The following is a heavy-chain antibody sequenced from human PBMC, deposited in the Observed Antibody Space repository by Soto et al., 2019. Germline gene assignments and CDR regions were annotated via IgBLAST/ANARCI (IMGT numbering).Heavy chain of an antibody. Sequence: HVQLQESGPGLVKPSETLSLTCTVSGGSISTYYWSWIRQPPGKGLEWIGYIYYSGSTNYNPSLKSRVTLSEDASKNQFSLKLSSVTAADTAVYYCARGKFPFTFDYWGQGTLVAVSS. D-gene: IGHD3-10*01. J-gene: IGHJ4*02. CDR2: IYYSGST. CDR1: GGSISTYY. V-gene: IGHV4-59*01. CDR3: ARGKFPFTFDY.